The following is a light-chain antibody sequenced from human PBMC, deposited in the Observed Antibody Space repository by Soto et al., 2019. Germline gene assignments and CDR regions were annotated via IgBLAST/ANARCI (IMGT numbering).Light chain of an antibody. V-gene: IGKV1-5*01. CDR1: QSLNSR. CDR3: QQHNTYPLT. CDR2: DAS. Sequence: DIQLTQSPSTLSASVGDRVTLTCRAAQSLNSRLAWYQHRPGKAPRLLIYDASTLESGVPSRFSGSGSGTEFTLTINNLQPDDLATYICQQHNTYPLTFGGGTKVDIK. J-gene: IGKJ4*01.